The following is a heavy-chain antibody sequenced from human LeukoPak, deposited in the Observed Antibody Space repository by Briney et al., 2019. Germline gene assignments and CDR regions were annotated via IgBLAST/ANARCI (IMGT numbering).Heavy chain of an antibody. CDR2: ISGDGSIT. D-gene: IGHD3-10*01. V-gene: IGHV3-74*01. CDR3: ASLLTPYHGSGGGGMDV. J-gene: IGHJ6*02. Sequence: GGSLRLSCAASGGTFSTHWMYWVRQAPGKEFVWVARISGDGSITSYADSVRGRFTIFRDNAKETLYLQMTSLRVEATAAYSCASLLTPYHGSGGGGMDVWGQGTTVTVSS. CDR1: GGTFSTHW.